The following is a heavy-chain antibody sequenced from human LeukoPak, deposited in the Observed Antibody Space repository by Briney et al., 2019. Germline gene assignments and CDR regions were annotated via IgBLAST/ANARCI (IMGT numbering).Heavy chain of an antibody. CDR1: GYTFTIYY. CDR2: IYPSGGRT. V-gene: IGHV1-46*01. J-gene: IGHJ4*02. D-gene: IGHD3-9*01. Sequence: SVKVSCKASGYTFTIYYIHWVRQAPGQGLEWMGIIYPSGGRTSYAQKFQGRLTMSRDMSTSTVYMDLSSLTSEDTAVYYCARTLRYFDSFDYWGQGTLVTVSS. CDR3: ARTLRYFDSFDY.